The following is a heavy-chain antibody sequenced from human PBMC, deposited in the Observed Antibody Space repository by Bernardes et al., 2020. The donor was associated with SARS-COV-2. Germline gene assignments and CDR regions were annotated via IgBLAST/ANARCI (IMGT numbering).Heavy chain of an antibody. V-gene: IGHV3-33*01. CDR2: IWSDSINR. CDR3: ARSHRDSSRYAYFYDN. D-gene: IGHD3-22*01. CDR1: GFNFGFHG. Sequence: GGSLRLSCVASGFNFGFHGMHWVRQAPGKGLEWVANIWSDSINRYYADSVKGRFTISRDNSKTTLYMQMNNLRDEDTAVYYCARSHRDSSRYAYFYDNWGQGTLVIVSS. J-gene: IGHJ4*02.